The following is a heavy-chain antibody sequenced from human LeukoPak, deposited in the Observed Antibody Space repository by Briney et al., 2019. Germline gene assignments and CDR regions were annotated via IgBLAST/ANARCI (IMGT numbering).Heavy chain of an antibody. CDR2: ISDHGSNK. CDR3: ARSGGSSSLGY. J-gene: IGHJ4*02. V-gene: IGHV3-30*02. D-gene: IGHD6-6*01. Sequence: GGSLRLTCAASGFRFSNYGMNWVRQAPGKGLEWMTFISDHGSNKYYADSVKGRFTISRDNSKNTVELQMNSLKTEDTAVYYCARSGGSSSLGYWGQGTLVTVSS. CDR1: GFRFSNYG.